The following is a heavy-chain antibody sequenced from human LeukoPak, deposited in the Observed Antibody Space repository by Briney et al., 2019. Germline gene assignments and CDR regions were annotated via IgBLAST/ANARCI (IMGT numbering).Heavy chain of an antibody. Sequence: SETLSLTCTVSGGSISSSSYYWGWIRQPPGKGLEWIGSIFYSGSTYYNPSLKSRLAISVDTSKNQFSLKLSSVTAADTAVYYCARVPPSGWPTVGAFDIWGQGTMVTVSS. CDR3: ARVPPSGWPTVGAFDI. J-gene: IGHJ3*02. V-gene: IGHV4-39*07. CDR2: IFYSGST. D-gene: IGHD6-19*01. CDR1: GGSISSSSYY.